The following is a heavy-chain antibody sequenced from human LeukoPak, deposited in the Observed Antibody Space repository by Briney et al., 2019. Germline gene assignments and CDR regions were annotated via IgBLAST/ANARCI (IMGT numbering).Heavy chain of an antibody. Sequence: ASVKVSCKASGGTFSSYAISWVRQAPGQGLEWMGWMNPNSGNTGYAQKFRGRVTMTRNTSISTAYMELSSLRSEDTAVYYCARLGYYDSSGYYYYFDYWGQGTLVTVSS. CDR3: ARLGYYDSSGYYYYFDY. CDR1: GGTFSSYA. CDR2: MNPNSGNT. V-gene: IGHV1-8*02. D-gene: IGHD3-22*01. J-gene: IGHJ4*02.